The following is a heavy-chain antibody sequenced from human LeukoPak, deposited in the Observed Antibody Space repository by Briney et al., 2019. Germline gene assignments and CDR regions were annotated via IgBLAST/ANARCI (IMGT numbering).Heavy chain of an antibody. Sequence: PGGSLRLSCAASGFTFSSYAMTWVRQTPGKGLEWVSGIDPSGGGTYYADSVKGRFTISRDNAKNSLYLQMNSLRAEDTAVYYCARDGIQLWTGAFDYWGQGTLVTVSS. D-gene: IGHD5-18*01. CDR1: GFTFSSYA. CDR3: ARDGIQLWTGAFDY. J-gene: IGHJ4*02. V-gene: IGHV3-23*01. CDR2: IDPSGGGT.